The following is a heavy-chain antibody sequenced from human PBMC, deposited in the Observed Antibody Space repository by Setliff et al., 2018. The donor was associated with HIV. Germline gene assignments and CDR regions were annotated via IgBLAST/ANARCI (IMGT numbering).Heavy chain of an antibody. CDR3: ARGRRNRLFWSGYFTL. D-gene: IGHD3-3*01. J-gene: IGHJ4*02. CDR2: IIPIFGTA. V-gene: IGHV1-69*06. CDR1: GGTFCSYA. Sequence: ASVKVSCKASGGTFCSYAISWVRQAPGQGLEWMGRIIPIFGTANYAQKFQGRVTITADKSTSTAYMELSSLRSEDTAVYYCARGRRNRLFWSGYFTLWGQGTLVTVSS.